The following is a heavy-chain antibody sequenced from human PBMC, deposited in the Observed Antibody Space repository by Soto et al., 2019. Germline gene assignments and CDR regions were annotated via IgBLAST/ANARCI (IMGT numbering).Heavy chain of an antibody. D-gene: IGHD3-22*01. CDR1: GYTFTSYY. Sequence: QVHLVQSGAEVKKPGASVKVSCKASGYTFTSYYMHWVRQAPGQGLEWMGIINPSGGSTSYAKKYQGKVTRSRDTSTSTVYMELSSSRSEDTVVYYCARDLGFGYRHAFDIWGQGTMVTVSS. CDR3: ARDLGFGYRHAFDI. J-gene: IGHJ3*02. CDR2: INPSGGST. V-gene: IGHV1-46*01.